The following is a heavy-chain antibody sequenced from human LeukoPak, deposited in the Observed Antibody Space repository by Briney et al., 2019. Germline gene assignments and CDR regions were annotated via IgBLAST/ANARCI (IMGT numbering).Heavy chain of an antibody. Sequence: SGGSLRLSCAASGFTFSSYSMNWVRQAPGKGLEWASSISGSSSYIYYADSVKGRFTISRDNAKNSLYLQMNSPRAEDTAVYYCARGGDGGDYDILTGYYMDVWGKGTTVTVSS. J-gene: IGHJ6*03. D-gene: IGHD3-9*01. CDR2: ISGSSSYI. V-gene: IGHV3-21*01. CDR1: GFTFSSYS. CDR3: ARGGDGGDYDILTGYYMDV.